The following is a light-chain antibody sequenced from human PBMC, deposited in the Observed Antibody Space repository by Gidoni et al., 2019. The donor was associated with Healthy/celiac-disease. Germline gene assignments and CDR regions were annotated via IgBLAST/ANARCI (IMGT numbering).Light chain of an antibody. V-gene: IGLV1-40*01. Sequence: QSVLTQPPSVSGAPGQMVTISCPGSSSNIGAGYDVHWYQQLPGTAPKLLIYGNSNRPSGVPDRCYGSKSGTSASLAITGLQAEDEADYYCQSYDSSLSGVVFGGGTKLTVL. CDR2: GNS. J-gene: IGLJ2*01. CDR1: SSNIGAGYD. CDR3: QSYDSSLSGVV.